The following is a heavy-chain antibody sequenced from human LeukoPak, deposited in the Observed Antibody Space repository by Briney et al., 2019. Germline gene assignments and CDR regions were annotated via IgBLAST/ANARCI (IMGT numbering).Heavy chain of an antibody. J-gene: IGHJ4*02. CDR1: GGSISSSSYY. V-gene: IGHV4-39*01. CDR3: ARVSNYYGSGSYYADY. CDR2: IYYSGST. D-gene: IGHD3-10*01. Sequence: PSETLSLTCTVSGGSISSSSYYWGWIRQPPGEGLEWIGSIYYSGSTYYNPSLKSRVTISVDTSKNQFSLKLSSVTAADTAVYYCARVSNYYGSGSYYADYWGQGTLVTVSS.